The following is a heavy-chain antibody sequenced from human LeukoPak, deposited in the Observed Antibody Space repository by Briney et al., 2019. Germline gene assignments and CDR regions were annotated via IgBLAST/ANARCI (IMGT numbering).Heavy chain of an antibody. CDR1: GYTFTSYG. CDR2: ISAYNGNT. V-gene: IGHV1-18*01. J-gene: IGHJ4*02. Sequence: ASVKVSCKASGYTFTSYGISWVRQAPGQGLEWMGWISAYNGNTNYAQKLQGRVTMTTDTSTSTAYMELSSLRSEDTAVYYCARVVYGSGSYGFDYWGQGTLVTVSS. CDR3: ARVVYGSGSYGFDY. D-gene: IGHD3-10*01.